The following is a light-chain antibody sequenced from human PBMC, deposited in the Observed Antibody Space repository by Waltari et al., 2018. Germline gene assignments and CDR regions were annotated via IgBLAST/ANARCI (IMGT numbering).Light chain of an antibody. V-gene: IGKV1-39*01. J-gene: IGKJ4*01. Sequence: DIQMTQSPSSLSASVGDRVNITCRTSQNIDRYLNWYQHKPGKAPKLLIFGASNLQSGVPSRFSGSGSGTDFTLTISTLQPDDFATYYCQQSFSPAGVFGGGTKVEI. CDR2: GAS. CDR1: QNIDRY. CDR3: QQSFSPAGV.